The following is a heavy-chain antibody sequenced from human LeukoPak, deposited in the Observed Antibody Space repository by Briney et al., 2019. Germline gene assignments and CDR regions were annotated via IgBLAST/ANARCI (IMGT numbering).Heavy chain of an antibody. CDR1: GYSISSGYY. J-gene: IGHJ4*02. CDR2: IYHSGST. Sequence: PSETLSLTCTVSGYSISSGYYWGWIRQPPGKGLEWIGSIYHSGSTYYNPSLKSRVTISVDTSKNQFSLKLSSVTAADTAVYYCARGVEPDDPFDYWGQGTLVTVSS. CDR3: ARGVEPDDPFDY. V-gene: IGHV4-38-2*02. D-gene: IGHD2-2*01.